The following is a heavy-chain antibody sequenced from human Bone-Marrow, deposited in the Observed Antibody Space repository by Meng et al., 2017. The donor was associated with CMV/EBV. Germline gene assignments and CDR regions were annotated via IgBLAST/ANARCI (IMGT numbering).Heavy chain of an antibody. J-gene: IGHJ4*02. Sequence: GESLKIFGKGSGYIFANYWIGWVRQMPGKGLEWMGIIYPGDSDTRYSPSFQGQVTISAGRSISTAYLQWSSLKASDTAMYYCSRQGTGFLIDYWGQGTLVTVSS. CDR2: IYPGDSDT. CDR1: GYIFANYW. D-gene: IGHD3-10*01. V-gene: IGHV5-51*01. CDR3: SRQGTGFLIDY.